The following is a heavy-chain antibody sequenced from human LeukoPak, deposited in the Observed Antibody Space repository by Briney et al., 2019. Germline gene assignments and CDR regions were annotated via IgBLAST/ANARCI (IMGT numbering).Heavy chain of an antibody. CDR3: ARGSFNGDYFDY. J-gene: IGHJ4*02. CDR2: IIPIFGTA. D-gene: IGHD2-8*01. V-gene: IGHV1-69*01. CDR1: GGTFSSYA. Sequence: SVKVSCKASGGTFSSYAISWVRQAPGQGLEWMGGIIPIFGTANYAQKFQGRVTITADESTSTAYMELRSLRSDDTAVFYCARGSFNGDYFDYWGQGTLVTVSS.